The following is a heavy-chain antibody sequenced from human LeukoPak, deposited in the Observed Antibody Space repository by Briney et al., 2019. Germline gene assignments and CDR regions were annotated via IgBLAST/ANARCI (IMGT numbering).Heavy chain of an antibody. V-gene: IGHV4-30-4*01. CDR1: GGSISSGDYY. D-gene: IGHD4-17*01. CDR2: IYYSGST. Sequence: PSETLSLTCTVSGGSISSGDYYWSWIRQPPGKGLEWIGYIYYSGSTYYNPSLKSRVTISVDTSKNQFSLKLSSVTAADTAVYYCASFTVTTVLGAFDIWGQGTMVTFS. J-gene: IGHJ3*02. CDR3: ASFTVTTVLGAFDI.